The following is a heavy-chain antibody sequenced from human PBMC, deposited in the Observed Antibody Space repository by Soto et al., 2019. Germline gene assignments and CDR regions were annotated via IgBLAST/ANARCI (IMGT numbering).Heavy chain of an antibody. V-gene: IGHV4-31*03. CDR1: GGSISSGGYY. D-gene: IGHD3-16*01. Sequence: SETLYLTCTVSGGSISSGGYYWSWIRQHPGKGLEWIGYFYYSGSTYYNPSLKSRVTISLDTSKNQFSLKLSSVTAADTAVYYCAKVIRRQSTNCIDPWGQGTLVTVSS. CDR2: FYYSGST. J-gene: IGHJ5*01. CDR3: AKVIRRQSTNCIDP.